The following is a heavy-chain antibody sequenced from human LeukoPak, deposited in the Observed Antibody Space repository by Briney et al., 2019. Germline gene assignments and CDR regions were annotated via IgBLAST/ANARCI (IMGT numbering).Heavy chain of an antibody. J-gene: IGHJ4*02. Sequence: SETLSLTCTVSGGSISSGSGYWGWIRQPSGKGLEWLGTIYYSGSTYYNPSLKSRVTISVDTSKNQFSLKLSSVTAADTAVYYCATPENWGQGTLVTVSS. CDR1: GGSISSGSGY. V-gene: IGHV4-39*01. CDR3: ATPEN. D-gene: IGHD1-14*01. CDR2: IYYSGST.